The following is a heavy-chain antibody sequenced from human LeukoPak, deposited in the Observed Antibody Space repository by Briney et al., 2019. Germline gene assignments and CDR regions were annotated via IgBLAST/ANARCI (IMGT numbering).Heavy chain of an antibody. Sequence: GGSLRLSCAASGFTVSSNYMSWVRQAPGKGLEWVSVIYSGGSTYYADSVKGRFTISRDNSKNTLYLRMNSLRAEDTAVYYCAREGQQLGFDYWGQGTLVTVSS. CDR3: AREGQQLGFDY. J-gene: IGHJ4*02. CDR2: IYSGGST. D-gene: IGHD6-13*01. V-gene: IGHV3-53*01. CDR1: GFTVSSNY.